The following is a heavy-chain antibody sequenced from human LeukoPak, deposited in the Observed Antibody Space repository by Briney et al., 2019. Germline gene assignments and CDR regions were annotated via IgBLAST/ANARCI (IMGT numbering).Heavy chain of an antibody. CDR2: INPNSGGT. D-gene: IGHD3-16*02. Sequence: ALVKVSCKASGYTFTGYYMHWVRQAPGQGLEWMGRINPNSGGTNYAQKFQGRVIMTRDTSISTAYMELSRLRSDDTAVYYCASVRLGELSLLDYWGQGTLVTVSS. CDR1: GYTFTGYY. V-gene: IGHV1-2*06. J-gene: IGHJ4*02. CDR3: ASVRLGELSLLDY.